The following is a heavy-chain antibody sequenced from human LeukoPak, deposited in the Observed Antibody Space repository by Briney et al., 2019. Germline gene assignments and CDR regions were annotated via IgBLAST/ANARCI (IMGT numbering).Heavy chain of an antibody. J-gene: IGHJ4*02. CDR2: MNPNSGNT. Sequence: ASVKVSCKASGYTFTSYDINWVRQAAGQGLEGMGWMNPNSGNTDYAQKFQGRVTMTRNTSISTAYMELGSLRSEDTAVYYCARGRIAAAVRSDYWGQGTLVTVSS. CDR1: GYTFTSYD. D-gene: IGHD6-13*01. CDR3: ARGRIAAAVRSDY. V-gene: IGHV1-8*01.